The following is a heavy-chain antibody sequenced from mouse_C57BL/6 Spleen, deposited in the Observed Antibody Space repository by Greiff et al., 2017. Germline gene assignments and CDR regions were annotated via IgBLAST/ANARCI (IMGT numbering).Heavy chain of an antibody. CDR1: GYTFTNYW. Sequence: SGAELVRPGTSVKMSCKASGYTFTNYWIGWAKQRPGHGLEWIGDIYPGGGYTNYNEKFKGKATLTADKSSSTAYMQFSSLTSEDSAIYYCATYDYDGGLFAYWGQGTLVTVSA. J-gene: IGHJ3*01. CDR3: ATYDYDGGLFAY. D-gene: IGHD2-4*01. V-gene: IGHV1-63*01. CDR2: IYPGGGYT.